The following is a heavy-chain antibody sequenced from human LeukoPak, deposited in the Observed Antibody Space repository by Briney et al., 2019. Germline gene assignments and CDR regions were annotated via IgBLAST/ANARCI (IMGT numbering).Heavy chain of an antibody. D-gene: IGHD2-2*01. J-gene: IGHJ4*02. CDR1: GYTFTGYY. CDR2: INPNSGGT. V-gene: IGHV1-2*06. CDR3: ASPYRRDIVVVPAAIYYFDY. Sequence: ASVKVSCKASGYTFTGYYMHWVRQAPGQGLEWMGRINPNSGGTNYAQKFQGRVTITADESTSTAYMELSSLRSEDTAVYYCASPYRRDIVVVPAAIYYFDYWGQGTLVTVSS.